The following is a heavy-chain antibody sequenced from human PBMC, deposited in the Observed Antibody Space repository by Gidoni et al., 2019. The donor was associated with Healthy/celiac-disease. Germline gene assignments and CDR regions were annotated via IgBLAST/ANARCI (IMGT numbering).Heavy chain of an antibody. J-gene: IGHJ5*02. CDR2: ISYDGSNK. V-gene: IGHV3-30*04. D-gene: IGHD4-17*01. Sequence: QVQLVEAGGGVVQPGRSLRLSCAASGFTFSSYAMHWVRQPPGKGLEWVAVISYDGSNKYYADSVKGRFTISRDNSKNTLYLQMNSLRAEDTAVYYCAREVTTVTTIWFDPWGQGTLVTVSS. CDR1: GFTFSSYA. CDR3: AREVTTVTTIWFDP.